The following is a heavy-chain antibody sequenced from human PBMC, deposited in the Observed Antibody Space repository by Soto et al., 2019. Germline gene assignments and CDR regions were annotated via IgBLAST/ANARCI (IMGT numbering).Heavy chain of an antibody. J-gene: IGHJ5*02. CDR1: GFSFSTYW. CDR3: AGGGNWSDP. V-gene: IGHV3-7*04. CDR2: IDQGGGEK. Sequence: EVQLVESGGGLVQPGGSLRLSCAASGFSFSTYWMAWVRQAPGKGLEWVANIDQGGGEKYYVDSVRGRFTISRDNAKNPLIRQINGLGAEDTPIYSVAGGGNWSDPGAREPWSPSPQ. D-gene: IGHD3-10*01.